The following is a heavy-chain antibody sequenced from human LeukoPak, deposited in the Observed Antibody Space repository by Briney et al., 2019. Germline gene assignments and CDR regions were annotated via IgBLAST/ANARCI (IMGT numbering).Heavy chain of an antibody. D-gene: IGHD4-17*01. CDR2: IYYSGST. CDR1: GDSISSGDYY. V-gene: IGHV4-30-4*08. Sequence: SETLSLTCTVSGDSISSGDYYWSWIRQPPGKGLEWIGYIYYSGSTYYNPSLKSRVTISVDTSKNQFSLKLSSVTAADTAVYYRARGDYGLNEFDYWGQGTLVTVSS. CDR3: ARGDYGLNEFDY. J-gene: IGHJ4*02.